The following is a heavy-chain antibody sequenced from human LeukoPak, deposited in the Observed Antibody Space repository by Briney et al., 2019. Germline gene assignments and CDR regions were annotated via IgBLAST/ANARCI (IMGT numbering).Heavy chain of an antibody. CDR3: ARGAANYDILTGLFDY. J-gene: IGHJ4*02. D-gene: IGHD3-9*01. Sequence: VASVKVSCKASGYTFTSYGISWVRQAPGQGLEWMGWISAYNGNTNYAQKLQGRVTMTTDTSTSTAYMELRSLRSDDTAAYYCARGAANYDILTGLFDYWGQGTLVTASS. CDR1: GYTFTSYG. V-gene: IGHV1-18*04. CDR2: ISAYNGNT.